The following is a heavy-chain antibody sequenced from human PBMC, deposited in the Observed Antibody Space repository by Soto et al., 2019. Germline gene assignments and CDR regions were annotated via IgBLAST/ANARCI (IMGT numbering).Heavy chain of an antibody. CDR3: ASTKYVGSGYFYWSLGR. CDR2: IIPIFGTA. CDR1: EDTFRNYA. J-gene: IGHJ2*01. V-gene: IGHV1-69*06. Sequence: QVELVQSGAEVKKPGSSVKVSCQASEDTFRNYAISWVRQAPGQGLEWMGGIIPIFGTANYAQKFQGRVTITQEKAANTVYLELSSLRSEDMAVYYCASTKYVGSGYFYWSLGRWGRGTLVVVSS. D-gene: IGHD3-22*01.